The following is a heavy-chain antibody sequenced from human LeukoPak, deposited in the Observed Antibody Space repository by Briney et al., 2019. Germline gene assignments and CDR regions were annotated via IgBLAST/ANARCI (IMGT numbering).Heavy chain of an antibody. V-gene: IGHV4-38-2*01. J-gene: IGHJ5*02. CDR1: GFSISSGYY. CDR2: IYHSGNT. D-gene: IGHD3-22*01. Sequence: SETLSLTCAVSGFSISSGYYWGYIRQPPGKGLEWIGSIYHSGNTYYNPSLKSRVTISVDTSKNQFSLKLRSVTAADTAVYYCARAYYYDSSGYSTNWVDPWGQGTLVTVSS. CDR3: ARAYYYDSSGYSTNWVDP.